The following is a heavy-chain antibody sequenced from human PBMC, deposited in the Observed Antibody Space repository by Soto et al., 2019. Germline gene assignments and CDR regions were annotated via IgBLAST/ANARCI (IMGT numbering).Heavy chain of an antibody. CDR2: IYPGDSDT. CDR3: ARLGTARSYYYGMDV. Sequence: PGESLKISCKGSGYSFTSYWIGWVRQMSGKGLEWMGIIYPGDSDTRYSPSFQGQVTISADKSISTAYLQWSSLKASDTAMYYCARLGTARSYYYGMDVWGQGTTVTVSS. V-gene: IGHV5-51*01. CDR1: GYSFTSYW. J-gene: IGHJ6*02. D-gene: IGHD6-6*01.